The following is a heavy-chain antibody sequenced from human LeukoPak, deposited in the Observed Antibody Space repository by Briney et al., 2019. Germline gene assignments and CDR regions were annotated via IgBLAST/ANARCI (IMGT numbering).Heavy chain of an antibody. CDR3: ARDSSGSYSSFDY. CDR1: GFTFSSYS. V-gene: IGHV3-21*01. Sequence: GASLRLSCAASGFTFSSYSMNWVRQAPGKGLEWVSSISSSSSYIYYADSVKGRFTISRDNAKNSLYLQMNSLRAEDTAVYYCARDSSGSYSSFDYWGQGTLVTVSS. CDR2: ISSSSSYI. J-gene: IGHJ4*02. D-gene: IGHD1-26*01.